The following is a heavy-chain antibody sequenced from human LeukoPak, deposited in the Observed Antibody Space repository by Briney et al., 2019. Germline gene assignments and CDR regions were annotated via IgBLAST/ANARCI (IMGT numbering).Heavy chain of an antibody. D-gene: IGHD1-1*01. V-gene: IGHV3-30*04. CDR3: ARDGVTRRYNMYYYMDV. J-gene: IGHJ6*03. CDR2: VAYDGSSK. Sequence: GGSLRLSCAASGFSFSDYALHWVRQAPGKGLEWVAFVAYDGSSKYYRDSVKGRFIISRDYSRNTLYLQMNSLRGDDTAVYYCARDGVTRRYNMYYYMDVWGKGTTVTISS. CDR1: GFSFSDYA.